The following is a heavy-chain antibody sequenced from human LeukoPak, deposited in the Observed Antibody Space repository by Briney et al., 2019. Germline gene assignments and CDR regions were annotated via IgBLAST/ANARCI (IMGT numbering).Heavy chain of an antibody. CDR1: GFTFSSYW. D-gene: IGHD4-17*01. CDR3: AINYGATL. J-gene: IGHJ4*02. Sequence: PGGSLRLSCAASGFTFSSYWMHWVRQAPGKGPVWVSRINSDGSSTNYADSVKGRFTISRDNAKNTLYLQMNSLRVEDTAVYYCAINYGATLWGQGTLVTVFS. CDR2: INSDGSST. V-gene: IGHV3-74*01.